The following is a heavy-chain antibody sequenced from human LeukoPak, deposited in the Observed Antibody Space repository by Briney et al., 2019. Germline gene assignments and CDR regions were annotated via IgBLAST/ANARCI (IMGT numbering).Heavy chain of an antibody. CDR2: ISGSGGST. V-gene: IGHV3-23*01. CDR1: GFTFSSYA. D-gene: IGHD3-3*01. CDR3: AKGYDFWSANYFDY. J-gene: IGHJ4*02. Sequence: GGSLRLSCAASGFTFSSYAMSWVRQAPGKGLEWVSAISGSGGSTYYADSVKGRSTISRDNSKNTLYLQMNSLRAEDTAVYYCAKGYDFWSANYFDYWGQGTLVTVSS.